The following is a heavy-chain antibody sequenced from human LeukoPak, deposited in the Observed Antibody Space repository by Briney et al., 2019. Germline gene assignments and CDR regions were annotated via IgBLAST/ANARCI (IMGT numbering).Heavy chain of an antibody. CDR2: INHSGST. J-gene: IGHJ4*02. CDR3: ARGARVVPAARIVVAYYFDY. CDR1: GGSFSGYY. Sequence: PSETLSLTCAVYGGSFSGYYWSRIRQPPGKGLEWIGEINHSGSTNYNPSLKSRVTVSVDTSKNQFSLKLSSVTAADTAVYYCARGARVVPAARIVVAYYFDYWGQGTLVTVSS. V-gene: IGHV4-34*01. D-gene: IGHD2-2*01.